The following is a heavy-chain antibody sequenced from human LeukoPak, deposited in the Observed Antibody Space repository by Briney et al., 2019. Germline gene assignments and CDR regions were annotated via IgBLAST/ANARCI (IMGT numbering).Heavy chain of an antibody. J-gene: IGHJ4*02. CDR1: GFTFSSYG. D-gene: IGHD5-18*01. V-gene: IGHV3-30*18. CDR2: ISYDGSNK. CDR3: AKDLGYSPGGYFDY. Sequence: GRSLRLSCAASGFTFSSYGMHWVRQAPGKGLEWVAVISYDGSNKYYADSVKGRFTTSRDNSKNTPYLQMNSLRAEDTAVYYCAKDLGYSPGGYFDYWGQGTLVTVSS.